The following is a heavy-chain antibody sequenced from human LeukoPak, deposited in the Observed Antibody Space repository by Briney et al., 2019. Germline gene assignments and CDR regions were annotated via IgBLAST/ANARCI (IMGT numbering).Heavy chain of an antibody. J-gene: IGHJ4*02. V-gene: IGHV1-2*02. CDR1: GYTFTYDY. D-gene: IGHD3-10*01. CDR3: AREGITMVRGTDY. CDR2: INVNSGGT. Sequence: ASVKVSCKASGYTFTYDYIHWVRQAPGQGLEWMGWINVNSGGTNYAQKFYARVTMTRDTFISTAYMELSRLRSDDTAVYYCAREGITMVRGTDYWGQGTLVTVSS.